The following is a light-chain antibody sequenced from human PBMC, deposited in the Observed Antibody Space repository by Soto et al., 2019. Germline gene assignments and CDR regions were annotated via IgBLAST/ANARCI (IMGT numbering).Light chain of an antibody. CDR1: STDVGGYNY. Sequence: QSALTQPASVSGSPGQSITISCTGSSTDVGGYNYVSWHQQHPGKAPKLMILDVTKRPSGVSNRFSGSKSGDTASLTISGLQAEDEADYYCSSYTRDKTVLFGGGTKVTVL. J-gene: IGLJ2*01. CDR3: SSYTRDKTVL. V-gene: IGLV2-14*03. CDR2: DVT.